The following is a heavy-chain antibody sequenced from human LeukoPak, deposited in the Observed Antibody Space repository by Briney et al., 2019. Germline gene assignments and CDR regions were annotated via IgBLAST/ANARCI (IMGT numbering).Heavy chain of an antibody. CDR2: ISGSGGST. CDR1: GFTFSSYA. D-gene: IGHD2-2*01. Sequence: QPGGSLRLSCAASGFTFSSYAMSWVRQAPGKGLEWVSAISGSGGSTFYADSVKGRFTISRDNSKNTLYLQMNSLRAEDTAVYYCPFPFYCSSTSCWKNSSSHRGGWGQGTLVTVSS. J-gene: IGHJ4*02. CDR3: PFPFYCSSTSCWKNSSSHRGG. V-gene: IGHV3-23*01.